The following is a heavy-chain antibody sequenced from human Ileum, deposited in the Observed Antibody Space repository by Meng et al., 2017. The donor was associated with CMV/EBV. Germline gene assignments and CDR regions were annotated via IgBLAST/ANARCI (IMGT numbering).Heavy chain of an antibody. CDR3: ARDGYYGIDV. Sequence: ASVKVSCKASGYTFTSYDMSWVRQAPGQGLEWMGWISVYNGNTNNAQKLQGRFTMTTDTSTSTAYMELRGLRSDDTAVYYCARDGYYGIDVWGQGTTVTVSS. CDR2: ISVYNGNT. V-gene: IGHV1-18*01. J-gene: IGHJ6*02. CDR1: GYTFTSYD.